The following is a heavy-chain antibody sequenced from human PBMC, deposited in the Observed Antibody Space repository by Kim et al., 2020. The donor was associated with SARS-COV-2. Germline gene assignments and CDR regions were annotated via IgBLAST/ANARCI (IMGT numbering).Heavy chain of an antibody. V-gene: IGHV4-4*02. J-gene: IGHJ6*02. CDR2: IYHSGST. Sequence: SETLSLTCAVSGGSISSSNWWSWVRQPPGKGLEWIGEIYHSGSTNYNPSLKSRVTISVDKSKNQFSLKLSSVTAADTAVYYCARSPQEIQGVNLYYYYGMDVWGQGTTVTVSS. D-gene: IGHD3-10*01. CDR1: GGSISSSNW. CDR3: ARSPQEIQGVNLYYYYGMDV.